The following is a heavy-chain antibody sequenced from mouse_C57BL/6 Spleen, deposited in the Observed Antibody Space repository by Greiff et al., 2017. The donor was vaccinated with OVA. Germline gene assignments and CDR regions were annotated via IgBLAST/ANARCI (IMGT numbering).Heavy chain of an antibody. J-gene: IGHJ1*03. CDR2: ISDGGSYT. D-gene: IGHD2-5*01. CDR3: ARRSKGWYFDV. V-gene: IGHV5-4*01. Sequence: LEWVATISDGGSYTYYPDNVKGRFTISRDNAKNNLYLQMSHLKSEDTAMYYCARRSKGWYFDVWGTGTTVTVSS.